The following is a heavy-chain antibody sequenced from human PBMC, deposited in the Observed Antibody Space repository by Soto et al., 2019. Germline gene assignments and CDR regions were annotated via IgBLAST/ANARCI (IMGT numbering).Heavy chain of an antibody. CDR2: INYSGST. CDR1: GGSISGSGYY. D-gene: IGHD4-17*01. J-gene: IGHJ6*02. V-gene: IGHV4-39*01. CDR3: ARTTVTTPHYYYYGMDV. Sequence: PSETLSLTCTVSGGSISGSGYYWGWIRQPPGKGLEWIGTINYSGSTNSNPSLKSRVTISVDTSKNQFSLKLSSVTAADTAVYYCARTTVTTPHYYYYGMDVWGQGTTVTVSS.